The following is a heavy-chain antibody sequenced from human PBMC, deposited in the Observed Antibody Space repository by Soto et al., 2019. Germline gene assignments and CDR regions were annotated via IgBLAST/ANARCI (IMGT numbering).Heavy chain of an antibody. D-gene: IGHD3-10*01. V-gene: IGHV1-18*01. CDR3: ARRGAYGTSITCLFDSF. J-gene: IGHJ4*02. Sequence: QAQLVQSGGEVKKHGASVKVSCRASGYNFTSYGYAWVRQAPGQGLEWMGWLSAYNGDTTHAQKFQDIVTLNTDASATTAHRELRNMGSDDTAVYYCARRGAYGTSITCLFDSFWGLGTLVTVSS. CDR1: GYNFTSYG. CDR2: LSAYNGDT.